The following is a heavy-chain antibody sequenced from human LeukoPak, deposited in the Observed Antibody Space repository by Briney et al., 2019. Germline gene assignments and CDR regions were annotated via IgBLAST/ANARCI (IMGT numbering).Heavy chain of an antibody. V-gene: IGHV3-53*04. J-gene: IGHJ4*02. CDR2: IYSGGST. CDR3: ARGPLGDYGIDY. Sequence: ETLSLTCTVSGGSISSSSYYWGWIRQPPGKGLEWVSVIYSGGSTYYADSVKGRFTISRHNSKNTLYLQMNSLRAEDTAVYYCARGPLGDYGIDYWGQGTLVTVSS. CDR1: GGSISSSSYY. D-gene: IGHD4-17*01.